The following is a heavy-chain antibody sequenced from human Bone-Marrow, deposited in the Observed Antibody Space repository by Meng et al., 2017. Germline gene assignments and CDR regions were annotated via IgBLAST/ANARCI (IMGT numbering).Heavy chain of an antibody. CDR1: GGSFSDYY. D-gene: IGHD4-11*01. V-gene: IGHV4-34*01. CDR2: INHSGST. CDR3: ARGPTTMAHDFDY. Sequence: QVQLQQWGEGLLKPSESLSLTGVVFGGSFSDYYWSWIRQPPGKGLEWIGEINHSGSTNYNPSLESRATISVDTSQNNLSLKLSSVTAADSAVYYCARGPTTMAHDFDYWGQGTLVTVSS. J-gene: IGHJ4*02.